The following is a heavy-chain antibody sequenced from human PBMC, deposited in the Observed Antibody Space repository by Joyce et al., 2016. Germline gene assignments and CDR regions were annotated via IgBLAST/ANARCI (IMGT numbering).Heavy chain of an antibody. CDR1: GYTFRSFG. J-gene: IGHJ4*02. Sequence: QVQLVQSGAEVKKPGASVKVSCKAYGYTFRSFGISWVRQAPGQGLEWMGWISVYSGNTHYAQQFQDRVTLTTDTSTNTAYMELRTLRSDDTAIYYCARGTGETSYWGQGTLVTVSS. V-gene: IGHV1-18*04. CDR2: ISVYSGNT. D-gene: IGHD1-1*01. CDR3: ARGTGETSY.